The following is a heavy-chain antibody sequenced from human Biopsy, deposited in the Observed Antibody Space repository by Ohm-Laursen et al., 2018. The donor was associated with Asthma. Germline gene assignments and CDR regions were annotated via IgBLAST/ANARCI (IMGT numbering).Heavy chain of an antibody. V-gene: IGHV3-30*18. Sequence: SLRLSCAASGFMFRSFGMHWVRQAPGKGLEWVAVISYDGNHKFYEDSVKGRFTISRDNSKNTLYLQMNSLRTEDTAVYYRAKRRGYSGHDNDYWGQGNLVIGSS. D-gene: IGHD5-12*01. J-gene: IGHJ4*02. CDR1: GFMFRSFG. CDR3: AKRRGYSGHDNDY. CDR2: ISYDGNHK.